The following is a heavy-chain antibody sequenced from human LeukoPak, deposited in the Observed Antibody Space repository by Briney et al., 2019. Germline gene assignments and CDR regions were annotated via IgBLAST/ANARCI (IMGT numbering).Heavy chain of an antibody. CDR1: GFTFRSYA. CDR2: ISGSGGST. V-gene: IGHV3-23*01. D-gene: IGHD3-10*01. J-gene: IGHJ4*02. Sequence: PGGSLRLSCAASGFTFRSYAMNWVRQAPGKGLEWVSAISGSGGSTYYADSVKGRFTISRDNSKNTLYLQMNSLRAEDTAVYYCARYRGVYTAYYFDYWGQRTLVTVSS. CDR3: ARYRGVYTAYYFDY.